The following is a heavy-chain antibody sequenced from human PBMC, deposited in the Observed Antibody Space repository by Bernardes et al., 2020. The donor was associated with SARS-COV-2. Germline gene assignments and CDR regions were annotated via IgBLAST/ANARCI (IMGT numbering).Heavy chain of an antibody. V-gene: IGHV3-33*01. Sequence: GGAPRPPLAGSGFRFSKYGMHRGRQAPGKGLEWVGISWSGGNSDYNPDSVKGRFTMSRDDSKNILYLQMSGLTAEDTAVYYCARDGGYHEVDYWGRGTLVTV. CDR1: GFRFSKYG. CDR3: ARDGGYHEVDY. J-gene: IGHJ4*02. D-gene: IGHD3-16*01. CDR2: SWSGGNSD.